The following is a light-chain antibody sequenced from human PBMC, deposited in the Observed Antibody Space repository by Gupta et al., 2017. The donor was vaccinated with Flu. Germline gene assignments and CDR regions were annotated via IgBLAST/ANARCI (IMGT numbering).Light chain of an antibody. CDR2: AAS. Sequence: DIQMTQSPSSLSASVGDRVTITCRASQSISSYLNWYQQKPGKAPKLLIYAASSWQSGVPSRFSGSGSGKDVTLTISSRQQEDFATYYCQQSDSTPSITFGQGTRLEIK. CDR1: QSISSY. CDR3: QQSDSTPSIT. J-gene: IGKJ5*01. V-gene: IGKV1-39*01.